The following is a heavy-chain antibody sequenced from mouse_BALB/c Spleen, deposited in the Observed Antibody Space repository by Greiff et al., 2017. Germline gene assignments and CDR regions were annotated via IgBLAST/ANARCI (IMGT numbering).Heavy chain of an antibody. CDR2: IDPANGNT. CDR3: ARTTATSFYAMDY. D-gene: IGHD1-2*01. CDR1: GFNIKDTY. V-gene: IGHV14-3*02. J-gene: IGHJ4*01. Sequence: EVQLQQSGAELVKPGASVKLSCTASGFNIKDTYMHWVKQRPEQGLEWIGRIDPANGNTKYDPKFQGKATITADTSSNTAYLQLSSLTSEDTAVYYCARTTATSFYAMDYWGQGTSVTVSS.